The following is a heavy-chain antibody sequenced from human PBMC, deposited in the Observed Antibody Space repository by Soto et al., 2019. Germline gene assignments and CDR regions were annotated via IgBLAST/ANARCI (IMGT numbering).Heavy chain of an antibody. CDR1: GFTFSSYS. J-gene: IGHJ5*02. V-gene: IGHV3-21*01. CDR3: AREAIKLSSSCYFDP. D-gene: IGHD6-13*01. CDR2: ISSSSSYI. Sequence: GGSLRLSCAASGFTFSSYSMNWVRQAPGKGLEWVSSISSSSSYIYYADSVKGRFTISRDNAKNSLYLQMNSLRAEDTAVYYCAREAIKLSSSCYFDPWRQGTLVTVSS.